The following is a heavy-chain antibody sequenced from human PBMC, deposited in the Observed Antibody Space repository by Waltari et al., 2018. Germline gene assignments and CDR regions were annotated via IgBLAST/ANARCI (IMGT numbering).Heavy chain of an antibody. D-gene: IGHD6-13*01. CDR3: ARGQQLANPFDY. Sequence: EVQLVESGGGLVQPGGSLRLSCAASGFTFSSYSMNWVRQAPGKGLVCVSYSRRSMITIYYADSGKGRFTISRDNAKNSLYLQMNSLRAEDTAVYYCARGQQLANPFDYWGQGTLVTVSS. J-gene: IGHJ4*02. CDR1: GFTFSSYS. V-gene: IGHV3-48*04. CDR2: SRRSMITI.